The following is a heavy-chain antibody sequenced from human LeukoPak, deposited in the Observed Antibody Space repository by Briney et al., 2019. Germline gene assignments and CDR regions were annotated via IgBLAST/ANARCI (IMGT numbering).Heavy chain of an antibody. Sequence: ASVKVSCKSSGGTFSTYAVTWVRQAPGQGLEWIGGIIPIFGITNYAQKFQGRVTITADESTSTVFMDLSSLRSEDMALYYCARGPGDYGDFNWFDRRGQGTLVTVSS. CDR3: ARGPGDYGDFNWFDR. V-gene: IGHV1-69*13. J-gene: IGHJ5*02. CDR1: GGTFSTYA. D-gene: IGHD4-17*01. CDR2: IIPIFGIT.